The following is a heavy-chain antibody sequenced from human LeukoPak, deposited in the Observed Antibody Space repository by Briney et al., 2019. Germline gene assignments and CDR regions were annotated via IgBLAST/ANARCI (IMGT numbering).Heavy chain of an antibody. V-gene: IGHV3-30-3*02. Sequence: GGSLRLSCAASGFTFSSYAMHWVRQAPGKGLEWVAVISYDGSNKYYADSVKGRFTISRDNSKNTLYLQMNSLRAEDTAVYYCVKPEDSSTSRDSAGGYWGQGTLVTVSS. D-gene: IGHD2/OR15-2a*01. J-gene: IGHJ4*02. CDR3: VKPEDSSTSRDSAGGY. CDR2: ISYDGSNK. CDR1: GFTFSSYA.